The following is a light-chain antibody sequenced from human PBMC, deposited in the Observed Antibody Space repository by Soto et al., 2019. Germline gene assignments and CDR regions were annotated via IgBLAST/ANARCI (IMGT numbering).Light chain of an antibody. V-gene: IGKV2-28*01. CDR3: MQAQQTPWT. Sequence: DIVMTQSPLSLCVTPGEPASLSCRSSQSLLHSNGYNYLDWYLQKPGQSPQLLIYLGSNRASGVPDRFSGSGSGTDFTLKISRVEAEDVGVYYCMQAQQTPWTFGQGTKVEIK. CDR2: LGS. J-gene: IGKJ1*01. CDR1: QSLLHSNGYNY.